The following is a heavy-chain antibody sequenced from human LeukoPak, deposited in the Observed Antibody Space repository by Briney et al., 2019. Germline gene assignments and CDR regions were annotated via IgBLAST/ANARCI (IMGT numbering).Heavy chain of an antibody. CDR3: AKGYFGSGSYYNPYFDY. V-gene: IGHV3-23*01. J-gene: IGHJ4*02. CDR2: ITNGGTA. CDR1: GFTFKSYA. Sequence: PGGSLRLSCVASGFTFKSYAMNWVRQAPGKGLEWVSGITNGGTAPYGDSVKGRFTISRDNSKSSLYLQMNTLSAEDTAVYYCAKGYFGSGSYYNPYFDYWGQGTLVTVSS. D-gene: IGHD3-10*01.